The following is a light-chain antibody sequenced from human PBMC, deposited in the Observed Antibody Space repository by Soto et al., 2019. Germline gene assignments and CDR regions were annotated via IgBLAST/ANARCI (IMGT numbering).Light chain of an antibody. CDR2: DVS. CDR1: SSDVGGYDY. Sequence: ALTQPASVSGSPGQSIAISCTGTSSDVGGYDYVSWYQQHPGKAPKLMIYDVSKRPSGVPDRFSGSKSGNTASLTISGLQAEDEADYYCCSYAGSYTFGYVFGTGTKVTVL. V-gene: IGLV2-11*01. J-gene: IGLJ1*01. CDR3: CSYAGSYTFGYV.